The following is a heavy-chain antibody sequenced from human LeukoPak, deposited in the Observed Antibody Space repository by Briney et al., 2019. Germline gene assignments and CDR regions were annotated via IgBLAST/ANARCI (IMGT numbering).Heavy chain of an antibody. J-gene: IGHJ3*02. Sequence: ASVKVSCKASGYTFTSYHINWVRQAPGQGLEWMGWMSPNSGGTAYAQKFQGRVTMARDTSISTAYMELSRLRSDDTAVYYCASFSRSAEKIAAAEGGDDAFDXXXXGTMVTVSS. V-gene: IGHV1-2*02. CDR1: GYTFTSYH. D-gene: IGHD6-13*01. CDR2: MSPNSGGT. CDR3: ASFSRSAEKIAAAEGGDDAFDX.